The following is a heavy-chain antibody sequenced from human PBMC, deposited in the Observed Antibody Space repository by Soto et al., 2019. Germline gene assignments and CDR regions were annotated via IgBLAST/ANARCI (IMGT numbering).Heavy chain of an antibody. CDR3: ARGLEMPANDANWFDP. Sequence: PSETLSLTCTVSGVSVSSTISYWSWIRQSPGKGLEWIGFIYHSGYTSYSPSLNGRVIMSVDTAKNQFSLKLTSVTAADTAVYYCARGLEMPANDANWFDPWGQGALVTVSS. J-gene: IGHJ5*02. V-gene: IGHV4-61*01. CDR2: IYHSGYT. D-gene: IGHD2-2*01. CDR1: GVSVSSTISY.